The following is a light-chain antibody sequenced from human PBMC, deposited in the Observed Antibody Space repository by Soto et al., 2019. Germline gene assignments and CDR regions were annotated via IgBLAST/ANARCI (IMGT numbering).Light chain of an antibody. CDR2: DAS. CDR1: QGISSA. J-gene: IGKJ4*01. CDR3: QQFNSYLLT. Sequence: AIQLTQSPSSLSASVGDRVTITCRASQGISSALAWCQQKPGKAPKLLIYDASSLESGVPSRFSGSGSGTDFTLTISSLQPEDFATYYCQQFNSYLLTFGGGTKVEIK. V-gene: IGKV1-13*02.